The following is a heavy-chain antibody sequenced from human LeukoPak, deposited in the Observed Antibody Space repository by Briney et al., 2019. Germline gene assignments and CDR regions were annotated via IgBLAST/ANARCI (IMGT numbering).Heavy chain of an antibody. CDR3: ARDSGGSGAAGAFDI. CDR2: IHEDGSDK. V-gene: IGHV3-7*01. D-gene: IGHD3-10*01. Sequence: GGSLRLSCVVSGFTFSSYWMNWVRQAPGRGLEWVANIHEDGSDKYYADSVKGRFTISRDNSKNTLYLQMNSLRAEDTAVYYCARDSGGSGAAGAFDIWGQGTMVTVSS. J-gene: IGHJ3*02. CDR1: GFTFSSYW.